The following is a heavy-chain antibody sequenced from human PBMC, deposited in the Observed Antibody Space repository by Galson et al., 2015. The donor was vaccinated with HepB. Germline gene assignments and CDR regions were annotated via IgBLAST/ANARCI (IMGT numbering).Heavy chain of an antibody. D-gene: IGHD2-2*01. CDR2: IYHSGTA. CDR3: ARHVGVPGTRGFDY. Sequence: LSLTCAVSGGSISSGNWWSWVRQPPGKGLEWIGEIYHSGTANYNPSLKSRGTISVDKSKNQVSLNLNSVTAADTAVYYCARHVGVPGTRGFDYWGQGSLVTVSS. J-gene: IGHJ4*02. CDR1: GGSISSGNW. V-gene: IGHV4-4*02.